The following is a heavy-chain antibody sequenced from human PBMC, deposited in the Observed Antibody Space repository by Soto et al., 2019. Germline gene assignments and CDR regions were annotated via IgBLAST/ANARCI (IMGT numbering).Heavy chain of an antibody. D-gene: IGHD3-22*01. CDR3: APSKDDSSGYYRFDP. CDR1: GGTFSSYA. CDR2: IIPIFGTA. V-gene: IGHV1-69*13. J-gene: IGHJ5*01. Sequence: ASVKVSCKASGGTFSSYAISWVRQAPGQGLEWMGGIIPIFGTANYAQKFQGRVTITADESTSTAYMELSSLRSEDTAVYYCAPSKDDSSGYYRFDPWGQGTLVTVSS.